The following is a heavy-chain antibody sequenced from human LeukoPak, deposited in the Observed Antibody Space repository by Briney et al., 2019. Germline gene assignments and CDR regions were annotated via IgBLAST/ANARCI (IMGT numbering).Heavy chain of an antibody. CDR1: GYTFTSYG. J-gene: IGHJ6*03. Sequence: GASVKVSCKASGYTFTSYGISWVRQAPGQGLEWMGWISAYNGNTNYAQKLQGRVTMTTDTSTSTAYMELRSLRSDDTAVYYCARTTSIAVGKWASYYYYYYYMDVWGKGTTVTISS. CDR3: ARTTSIAVGKWASYYYYYYYMDV. D-gene: IGHD6-19*01. V-gene: IGHV1-18*01. CDR2: ISAYNGNT.